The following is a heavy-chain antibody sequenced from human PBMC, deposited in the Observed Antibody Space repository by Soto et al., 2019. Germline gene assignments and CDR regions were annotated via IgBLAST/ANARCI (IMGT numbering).Heavy chain of an antibody. CDR2: IYPGDSDT. CDR3: ARHGQQLETYYYYYGMDV. D-gene: IGHD6-13*01. V-gene: IGHV5-51*01. Sequence: GESLKISCKGSEYSFTSYWIGWVRQMPGKGLEWMGIIYPGDSDTRYSPSFQGQVTISADKSISTAYLQWSSLKASDTAMYYCARHGQQLETYYYYYGMDVWGQGTTVTVSS. CDR1: EYSFTSYW. J-gene: IGHJ6*02.